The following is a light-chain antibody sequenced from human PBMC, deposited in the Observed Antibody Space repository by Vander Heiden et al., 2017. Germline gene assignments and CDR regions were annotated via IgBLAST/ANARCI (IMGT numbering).Light chain of an antibody. CDR3: QQNDSNPPVT. V-gene: IGKV1-39*01. J-gene: IGKJ4*01. CDR2: AAS. Sequence: DLQMTQSPSSLSASVGDRVTITCRASQSISSYLNWYQQKPGKAPKLLIYAASSLQSGVPSRFSGSGYGTDFTLTISSRQPEDFAPYYCQQNDSNPPVTFGGGTKVEIK. CDR1: QSISSY.